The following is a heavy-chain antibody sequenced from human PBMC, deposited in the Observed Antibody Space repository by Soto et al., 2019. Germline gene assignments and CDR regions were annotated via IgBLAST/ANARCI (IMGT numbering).Heavy chain of an antibody. J-gene: IGHJ5*01. V-gene: IGHV1-8*01. Sequence: ASVKVSCKASGYTFTSYDINWVRQATGQGPEWMGWMNPNSGNTGYAQKFQGRVTMTRNTSISTAYMELSSLRSEDTAVYYCASLAGYCSITSCLQVWRWFDFWGQGTLVTVST. CDR2: MNPNSGNT. D-gene: IGHD2-2*01. CDR1: GYTFTSYD. CDR3: ASLAGYCSITSCLQVWRWFDF.